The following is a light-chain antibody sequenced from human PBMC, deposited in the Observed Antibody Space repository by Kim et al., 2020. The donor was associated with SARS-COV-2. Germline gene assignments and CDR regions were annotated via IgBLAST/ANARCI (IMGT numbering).Light chain of an antibody. CDR2: EVK. CDR3: SSSAGSNNLV. CDR1: GSGVGDYPS. J-gene: IGLJ3*02. V-gene: IGLV2-8*01. Sequence: GQSCTIACSGIGSGVGDYPSVSWHQQHPGKAPTLIIVEVKYRPSGVPDRFSGSKSGNTASLTVSGLQAEDEADYYCSSSAGSNNLVFGGGTQLTVL.